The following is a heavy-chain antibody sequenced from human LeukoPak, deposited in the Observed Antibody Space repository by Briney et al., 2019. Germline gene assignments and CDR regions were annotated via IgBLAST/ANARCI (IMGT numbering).Heavy chain of an antibody. D-gene: IGHD2-8*01. CDR2: FDPEDGET. CDR1: GYTLTELS. CDR3: AAAGVYYTSFDY. Sequence: ASVKVSCKVSGYTLTELSMHWVRQAPGKGLEWMGGFDPEDGETIYAQKFQGRVTMTEDTSTDTAYMELSSLRSEDTAVYYCAAAGVYYTSFDYWGQGTLVTVSS. V-gene: IGHV1-24*01. J-gene: IGHJ4*02.